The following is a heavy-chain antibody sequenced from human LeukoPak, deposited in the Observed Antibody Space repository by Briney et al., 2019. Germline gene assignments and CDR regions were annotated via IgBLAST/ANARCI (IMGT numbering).Heavy chain of an antibody. Sequence: ASVKVSCKASGYTFTSYGISWVRQAPGQGLEWMGWISAYNGNTNYAQKLQGRVTMTTDTSTSTAYMELRSLRSDDTAVYYCARAYCSSTSCFSRSYYYYYYMDVWGKGTTVTVSS. J-gene: IGHJ6*03. D-gene: IGHD2-2*01. CDR2: ISAYNGNT. V-gene: IGHV1-18*01. CDR3: ARAYCSSTSCFSRSYYYYYYMDV. CDR1: GYTFTSYG.